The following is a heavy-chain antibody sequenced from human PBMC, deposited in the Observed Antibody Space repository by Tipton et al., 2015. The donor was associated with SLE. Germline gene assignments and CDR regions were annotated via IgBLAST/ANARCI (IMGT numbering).Heavy chain of an antibody. D-gene: IGHD6-19*01. Sequence: SLRLSCAASGFTFDDYGMSWVRQAPGKGLEWVSGINWNGGSTGYADSVKGRFTISRDNAKNSLYLQMNSLRAEDTAFYYCARDRTRWGVAVPNRYFVLWGRGTLVTVS. J-gene: IGHJ2*01. V-gene: IGHV3-20*04. CDR2: INWNGGST. CDR1: GFTFDDYG. CDR3: ARDRTRWGVAVPNRYFVL.